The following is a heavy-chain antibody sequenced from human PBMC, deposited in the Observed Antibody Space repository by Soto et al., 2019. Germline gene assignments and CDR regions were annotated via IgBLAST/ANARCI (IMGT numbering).Heavy chain of an antibody. V-gene: IGHV3-33*01. J-gene: IGHJ6*01. D-gene: IGHD3-3*01. CDR3: ARAGVTIFGVVIGMDV. CDR1: GFTFSSYG. CDR2: IWYDGSNK. Sequence: GGSLILSCAASGFTFSSYGMHWVRQAPVKGLEWVAVIWYDGSNKYYADSVKGRFTISRDNSKNTLYLQMNSRRSEDTALYDCARAGVTIFGVVIGMDVWGQGTTVTASS.